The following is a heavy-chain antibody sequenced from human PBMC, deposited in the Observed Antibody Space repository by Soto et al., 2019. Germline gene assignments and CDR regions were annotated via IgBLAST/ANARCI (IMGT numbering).Heavy chain of an antibody. J-gene: IGHJ6*02. D-gene: IGHD3-10*01. CDR3: ARGGVITDYYYYYGMDV. CDR2: IYYSGST. V-gene: IGHV4-30-4*01. Sequence: SETLSLTCTVSGGSISSGDYYWSWIRQPPGKGLEWIGYIYYSGSTYYNPSLKSRVTISVDTSKNQFSLKLSSVTAADTAVYYCARGGVITDYYYYYGMDVWGQGTTVTVS. CDR1: GGSISSGDYY.